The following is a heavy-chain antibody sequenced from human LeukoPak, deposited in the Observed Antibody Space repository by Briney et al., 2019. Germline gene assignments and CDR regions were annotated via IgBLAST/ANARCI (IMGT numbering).Heavy chain of an antibody. J-gene: IGHJ1*01. CDR1: GYTFTSYG. D-gene: IGHD2-15*01. CDR2: ISAYNGNT. V-gene: IGHV1-18*01. Sequence: GASVKVSRKASGYTFTSYGISWVRQAPGQGLEWMGWISAYNGNTNYAQKLQGRVTMTTDTSTSTAYMELRSLRSDDTAVYYCAAPLCSGGSCYSGEYFQHWGQGTLVTVSS. CDR3: AAPLCSGGSCYSGEYFQH.